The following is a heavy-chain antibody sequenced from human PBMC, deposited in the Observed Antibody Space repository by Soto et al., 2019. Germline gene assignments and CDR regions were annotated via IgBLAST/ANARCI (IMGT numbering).Heavy chain of an antibody. CDR2: IYYSGST. CDR3: ATSYGNAWYTY. J-gene: IGHJ4*02. Sequence: SETLCLTCTVAGGSISSSSYYWGWIRQPPGKGLEWIGSIYYSGSTYYNPSLKSRVTISVDRSKNQFTLQLTSVTVEDTAVYYCATSYGNAWYTYWGQGTQVTVSS. D-gene: IGHD6-13*01. V-gene: IGHV4-39*06. CDR1: GGSISSSSYY.